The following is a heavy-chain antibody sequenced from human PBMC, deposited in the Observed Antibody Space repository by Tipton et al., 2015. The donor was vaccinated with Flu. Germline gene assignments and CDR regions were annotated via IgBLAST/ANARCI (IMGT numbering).Heavy chain of an antibody. CDR2: IYPADSDT. CDR1: GYSFTNYW. V-gene: IGHV5-51*01. D-gene: IGHD3-10*01. J-gene: IGHJ5*02. CDR3: ARVGTGTYRRNWMDP. Sequence: VQLVQSGEEAKKPGESLKISCKASGYSFTNYWIGWVRQKPGKGLEWMGVIYPADSDTRYSPSFQGQVNISVDKSTNTAYLQWRGLKTADTATYYCARVGTGTYRRNWMDPWGQGTRVTVSS.